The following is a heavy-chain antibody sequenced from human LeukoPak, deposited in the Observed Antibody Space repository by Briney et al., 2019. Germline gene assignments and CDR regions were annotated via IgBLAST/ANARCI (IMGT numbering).Heavy chain of an antibody. CDR1: GFTFSSYW. CDR2: IEEDGGEK. CDR3: ARGGNFYDY. Sequence: PGGSLRLSCAVSGFTFSSYWMSWVRQAPGKGLERVANIEEDGGEKLYTDSVKGRFIISRDNAKNSVYLQMNSLRAEDTGVYYCARGGNFYDYWGQGSLVTVSS. V-gene: IGHV3-7*04. J-gene: IGHJ4*02.